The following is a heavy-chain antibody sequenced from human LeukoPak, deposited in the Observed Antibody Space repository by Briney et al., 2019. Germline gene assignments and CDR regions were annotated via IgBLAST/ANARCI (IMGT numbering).Heavy chain of an antibody. CDR2: ISGSGGTT. V-gene: IGHV3-23*01. CDR3: AKDRNFDFTVDAFDI. J-gene: IGHJ3*02. D-gene: IGHD3-3*01. Sequence: GGSLRLSCAASGFTFSSYAMSWVRQAPGKGLEWVSTISGSGGTTYYADSVKGRFTISRDNSKNTLHLQMNSLGAEDTAVYYCAKDRNFDFTVDAFDIWGHGTMVTVSS. CDR1: GFTFSSYA.